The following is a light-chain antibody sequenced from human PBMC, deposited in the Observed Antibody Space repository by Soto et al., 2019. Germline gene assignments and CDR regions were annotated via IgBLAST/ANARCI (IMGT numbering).Light chain of an antibody. CDR1: QTITTY. J-gene: IGKJ1*01. V-gene: IGKV1-39*01. CDR3: QQSHSTPWT. Sequence: DIQMTQSPSSLSASVGDRVTITCRASQTITTYLNWYEQKPGKAPKILIYGASSLQSGVPSRFTGSGSGTDFILTISRRQPEDSANYRCQQSHSTPWTFRQGTKVEIK. CDR2: GAS.